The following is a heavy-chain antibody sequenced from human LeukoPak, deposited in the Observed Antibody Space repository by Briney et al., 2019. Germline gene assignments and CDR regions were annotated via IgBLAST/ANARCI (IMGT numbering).Heavy chain of an antibody. V-gene: IGHV3-15*01. Sequence: PGGSLRLSCAASGLTFSSYAMSWVRQAPGKGLEWVGRIKSKTDGGTTDYAAPVKGRFTISRDDSKNTLYLQMNSLKTEDTAVYYCTTDGDYGGMDVWGQGTTVTVSS. CDR2: IKSKTDGGTT. D-gene: IGHD4-17*01. CDR1: GLTFSSYA. J-gene: IGHJ6*02. CDR3: TTDGDYGGMDV.